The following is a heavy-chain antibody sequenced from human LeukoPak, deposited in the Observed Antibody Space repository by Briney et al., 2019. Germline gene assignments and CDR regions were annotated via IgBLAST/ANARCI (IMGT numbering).Heavy chain of an antibody. J-gene: IGHJ4*02. V-gene: IGHV4-61*08. CDR2: IYYSGST. CDR1: GGSISSGGYY. CDR3: ARDGDYHYFDY. D-gene: IGHD4-17*01. Sequence: SETLSLTCTVSGGSISSGGYYWSWIRQHPGKGLEWIGYIYYSGSTNYNPSLKSRVTMSVDTSKNQFSLKLTSVTAADTAVYYCARDGDYHYFDYWGQGTLVTVSS.